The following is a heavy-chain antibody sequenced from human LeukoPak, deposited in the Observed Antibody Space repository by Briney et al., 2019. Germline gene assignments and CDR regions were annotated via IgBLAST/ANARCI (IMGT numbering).Heavy chain of an antibody. Sequence: PGGSLRLSCAASGFTFSNYWMSWVRQAPGKGLEWVANIKQDGSEKYYVDSVKGRFTISRDNAKNSLYLQMNSLRAEDTAVYYCARDLGHTYYYDSSGNESVDAFDIWGQGTMVTVSS. CDR3: ARDLGHTYYYDSSGNESVDAFDI. D-gene: IGHD3-22*01. V-gene: IGHV3-7*01. CDR1: GFTFSNYW. CDR2: IKQDGSEK. J-gene: IGHJ3*02.